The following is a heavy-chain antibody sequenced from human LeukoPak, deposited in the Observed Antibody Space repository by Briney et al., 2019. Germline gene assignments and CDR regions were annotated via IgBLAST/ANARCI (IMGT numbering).Heavy chain of an antibody. V-gene: IGHV4-59*01. CDR1: GGSISSYN. Sequence: SETLSLTCTVSGGSISSYNGNWIRQPPGKGLEWIGYIYYSGSTNYNPSLKSRVTISVDTSRNQFSLRLSSVTAADTAVYYCARGYSSGVDFDYWGQGTLVTVSS. CDR2: IYYSGST. J-gene: IGHJ4*02. CDR3: ARGYSSGVDFDY. D-gene: IGHD6-19*01.